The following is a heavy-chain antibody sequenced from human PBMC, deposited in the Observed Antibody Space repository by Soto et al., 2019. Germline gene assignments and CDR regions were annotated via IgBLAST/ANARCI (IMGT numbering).Heavy chain of an antibody. Sequence: EVQLVESGGGLVQPGRSLRLSCAASGFTFDDYAMHWVRQASGKGLEWVSGISWSGDNFGYADSVKGRLAISRDNTENSLYLQLNSLRVEDTDLYYCARDTGFGELLTDYNYIDVWGRGTTVTVSS. CDR3: ARDTGFGELLTDYNYIDV. D-gene: IGHD3-10*01. J-gene: IGHJ6*03. CDR1: GFTFDDYA. CDR2: ISWSGDNF. V-gene: IGHV3-9*01.